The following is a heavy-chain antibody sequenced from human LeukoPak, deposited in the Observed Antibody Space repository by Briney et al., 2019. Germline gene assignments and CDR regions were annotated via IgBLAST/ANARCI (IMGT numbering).Heavy chain of an antibody. Sequence: ASVKVSCKTSGYTFANYDINWVRQATGQGLEWVGWMNPNSGNTGFAQNFQGRLTMTRDTSISTAYMDLSSLRSEDTAVYFCVRGGTLVRGVTLLSGMDVWGQGTTVTVSS. V-gene: IGHV1-8*01. CDR3: VRGGTLVRGVTLLSGMDV. CDR2: MNPNSGNT. J-gene: IGHJ6*02. D-gene: IGHD3-10*01. CDR1: GYTFANYD.